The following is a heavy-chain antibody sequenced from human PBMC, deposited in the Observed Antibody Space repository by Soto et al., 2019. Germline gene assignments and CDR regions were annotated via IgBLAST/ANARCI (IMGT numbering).Heavy chain of an antibody. Sequence: SETLSLTCSVSGGSISTSRSYWAWIRQPPGKGLEWIGSIYYSGSTYYNPSLKSRVTISVDTSKNQFSLKLSSVTAADTAVYYCARQVRQQPPDYWGQGTLVTVSS. CDR1: GGSISTSRSY. J-gene: IGHJ4*02. CDR2: IYYSGST. CDR3: ARQVRQQPPDY. V-gene: IGHV4-39*01. D-gene: IGHD6-13*01.